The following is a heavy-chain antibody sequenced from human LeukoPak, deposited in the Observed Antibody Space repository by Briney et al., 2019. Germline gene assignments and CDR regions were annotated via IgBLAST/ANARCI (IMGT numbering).Heavy chain of an antibody. D-gene: IGHD3-10*01. J-gene: IGHJ4*02. CDR2: IYSGGST. CDR1: GFTVSNNY. CDR3: AKIPPTYYYGSGSEYYFDY. V-gene: IGHV3-53*01. Sequence: GSLRLSCVVSGFTVSNNYMSWVRQAPRKGLEWVSLIYSGGSTYYADSVKGRFTISRDNSKNTVYLQMNSLRAEDTAVYYCAKIPPTYYYGSGSEYYFDYWGQGTLVTVSS.